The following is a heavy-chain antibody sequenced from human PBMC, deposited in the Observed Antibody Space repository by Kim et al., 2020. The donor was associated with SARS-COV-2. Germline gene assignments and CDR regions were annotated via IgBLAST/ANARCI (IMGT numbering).Heavy chain of an antibody. J-gene: IGHJ6*03. CDR3: ARDALSSAQRPDYYYYMDV. D-gene: IGHD6-19*01. CDR2: ISSSGSTI. V-gene: IGHV3-48*03. Sequence: GGSLRLSCAASGFTFSSYEMNWVRQAPGKGLEWVSYISSSGSTIYYADSVKGRFTISRDNAKNSLYLQMNSLRAEDTAVYYCARDALSSAQRPDYYYYMDVGGKGTTVTVS. CDR1: GFTFSSYE.